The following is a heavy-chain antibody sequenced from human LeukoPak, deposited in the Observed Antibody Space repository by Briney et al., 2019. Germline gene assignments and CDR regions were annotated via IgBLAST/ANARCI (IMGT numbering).Heavy chain of an antibody. Sequence: PGGSLRLSCAASGFTFSSYWMHWVRQVPGKGLVWVSRISGDGTARNYADSVKGRFTISRDDAKNTVDLQMNSLRGEDTAVYYCVRGRGSYGWFDPWGQGTLVTVSS. CDR1: GFTFSSYW. V-gene: IGHV3-74*01. D-gene: IGHD3-10*01. CDR2: ISGDGTAR. J-gene: IGHJ5*02. CDR3: VRGRGSYGWFDP.